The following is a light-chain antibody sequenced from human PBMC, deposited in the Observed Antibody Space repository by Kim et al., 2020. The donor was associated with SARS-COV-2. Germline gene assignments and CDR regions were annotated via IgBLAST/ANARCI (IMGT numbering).Light chain of an antibody. J-gene: IGKJ5*01. CDR2: GAS. CDR3: QQHNTDPST. CDR1: QDIRNY. Sequence: ASVGDRVTITCRASQDIRNYLGWYQQNSGRAPKRLIYGASSLQSGVPSRFSGSGSGTEFTLTISSLQPEDFATYCCQQHNTDPSTFGQGTRLDIK. V-gene: IGKV1-17*01.